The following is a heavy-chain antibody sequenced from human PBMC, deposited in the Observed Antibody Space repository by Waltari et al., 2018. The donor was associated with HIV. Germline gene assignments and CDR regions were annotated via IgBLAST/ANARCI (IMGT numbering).Heavy chain of an antibody. CDR2: IWYDGGNK. CDR3: ARSPKGRYSGSYLDY. J-gene: IGHJ4*02. D-gene: IGHD1-26*01. CDR1: GFTFSSYC. Sequence: QVQLVESGGGVVQPGRSLRLYCAASGFTFSSYCMHWVRQAAGKGVGGVAVIWYDGGNKYQANSVKGRFTISRDNSKNTLSLQMNSLRAEDTAVYYGARSPKGRYSGSYLDYWGQGTLVTVSS. V-gene: IGHV3-33*01.